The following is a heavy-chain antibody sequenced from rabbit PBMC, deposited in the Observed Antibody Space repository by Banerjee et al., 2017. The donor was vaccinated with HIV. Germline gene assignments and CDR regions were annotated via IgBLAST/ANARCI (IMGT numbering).Heavy chain of an antibody. D-gene: IGHD1-1*01. J-gene: IGHJ6*01. CDR2: IYTVYSNT. V-gene: IGHV1S45*01. CDR3: ARYGSSSGAYRDL. CDR1: GFSFSSSYW. Sequence: QEQLEESGGDLVKPEGSLTLTCTASGFSFSSSYWICWVRQAPGKGLEWVGCIYTVYSNTYYASWAKGRFTISKTSSTTVTLQMTSLTAADTATYFCARYGSSSGAYRDLWGPGTLVTVS.